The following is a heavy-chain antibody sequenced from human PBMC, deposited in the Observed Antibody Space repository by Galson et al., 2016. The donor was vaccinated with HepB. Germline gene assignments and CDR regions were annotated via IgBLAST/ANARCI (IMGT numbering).Heavy chain of an antibody. Sequence: SLRLSCAVSGFTFSIYAMHWVRQAPGKGLEYVSAISADGGSTYYADSVKGRFTISRDNSKNTLYLQMNSLRAEDTAVYYCARGASSGNNRYFYYMDVWGKGTTVTVSS. CDR1: GFTFSIYA. V-gene: IGHV3-64*04. CDR3: ARGASSGNNRYFYYMDV. CDR2: ISADGGST. J-gene: IGHJ6*03. D-gene: IGHD4-23*01.